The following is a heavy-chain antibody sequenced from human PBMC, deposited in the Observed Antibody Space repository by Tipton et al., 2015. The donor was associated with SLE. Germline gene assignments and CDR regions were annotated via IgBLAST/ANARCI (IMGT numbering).Heavy chain of an antibody. CDR1: GFTFSIYT. J-gene: IGHJ5*02. D-gene: IGHD5-12*01. Sequence: SLRLSCAASGFTFSIYTMNWVRQAPGKGLEWVSSISYTGSDIYYADSVKGRFTISRDNAKNSLYLQMNSLRVEDTAVYYCARAYEYSSSLNCFGPWGQGTLVTVSS. V-gene: IGHV3-21*03. CDR2: ISYTGSDI. CDR3: ARAYEYSSSLNCFGP.